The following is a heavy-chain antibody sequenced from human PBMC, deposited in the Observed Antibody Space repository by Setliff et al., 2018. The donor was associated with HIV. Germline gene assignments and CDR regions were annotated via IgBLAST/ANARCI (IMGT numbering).Heavy chain of an antibody. J-gene: IGHJ4*02. CDR1: GFNFGDYT. CDR2: ITWDGATT. V-gene: IGHV3-43*01. D-gene: IGHD2-15*01. Sequence: GGSLRLSCAASGFNFGDYTMQWVRQFPGKGLEWVSLITWDGATTYYADSVKGRFTISRDNSKNTLYLQMNSLRAEDTAVYYCAKCGGVTCYSAYWYFDYWGQGTLVTVSS. CDR3: AKCGGVTCYSAYWYFDY.